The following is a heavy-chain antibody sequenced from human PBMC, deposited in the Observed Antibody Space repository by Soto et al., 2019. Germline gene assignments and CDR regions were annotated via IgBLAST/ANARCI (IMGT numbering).Heavy chain of an antibody. CDR2: ITWNSGNI. V-gene: IGHV3-9*01. CDR1: GFTFDDYA. D-gene: IGHD6-25*01. CDR3: AKDLAGYTSARNGMDV. Sequence: EVQLVESGGGMVQPGRSLRLSCAASGFTFDDYAMHWVRQAPGKGLEWVSVITWNSGNIGYADSVKGRFTISRDNAKNSVYLQMNSLRTEDTALYYCAKDLAGYTSARNGMDVW. J-gene: IGHJ6*01.